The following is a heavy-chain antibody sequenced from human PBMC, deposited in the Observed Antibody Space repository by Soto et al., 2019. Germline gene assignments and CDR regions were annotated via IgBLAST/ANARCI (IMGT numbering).Heavy chain of an antibody. CDR3: ARAMGPLATVTTIDNGMDV. Sequence: ASVKVSCKASGGTFSSYAISWVRQAPGQGLEWMGGIIPIFGTANYAQKFQGRVTITADESTSTAYMELSSLRSEDTAVYYCARAMGPLATVTTIDNGMDVWGQGTTVTVSS. CDR2: IIPIFGTA. D-gene: IGHD4-17*01. J-gene: IGHJ6*02. V-gene: IGHV1-69*13. CDR1: GGTFSSYA.